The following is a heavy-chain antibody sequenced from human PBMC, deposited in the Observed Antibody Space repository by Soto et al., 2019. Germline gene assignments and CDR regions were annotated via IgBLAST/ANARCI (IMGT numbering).Heavy chain of an antibody. V-gene: IGHV4-30-4*01. CDR1: GDSMGSGDYY. CDR2: IYYIGTT. J-gene: IGHJ5*02. Sequence: QVQLQESGPGLVKPSQTLSLTCTVSGDSMGSGDYYWTWIRQPPGKGLEWIGYIYYIGTTFYNPSLESRVNISIDTSKNHFSLRLTSVTAADTALYYCSRGSTYYGFLTWGQGTLVTVSS. CDR3: SRGSTYYGFLT. D-gene: IGHD3-10*01.